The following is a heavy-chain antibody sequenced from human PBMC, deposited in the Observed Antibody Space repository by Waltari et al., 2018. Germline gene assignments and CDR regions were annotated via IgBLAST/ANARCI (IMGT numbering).Heavy chain of an antibody. V-gene: IGHV3-21*01. D-gene: IGHD1-26*01. J-gene: IGHJ6*02. CDR3: ARSRRVGATLNGMDV. Sequence: EVQLVESGGGLVKPGGSLRLSCAASGFTFSSYSMNWVRQAPGKGLEWVSSISSSSSYIYYADSVKGRFTISRDNAKNSLYLQMNSLRAEDTAVYYCARSRRVGATLNGMDVWGQGTTVTVSS. CDR1: GFTFSSYS. CDR2: ISSSSSYI.